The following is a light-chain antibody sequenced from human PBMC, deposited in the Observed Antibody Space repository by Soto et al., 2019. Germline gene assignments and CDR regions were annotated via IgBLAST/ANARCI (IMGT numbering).Light chain of an antibody. CDR1: QSVSSH. Sequence: EIVLTQSPATLSLSPGERATLSCGASQSVSSHLAWYQQKPGQAPRLLIYDASNRATGIPARFSGSGSGTDFTLTISRLEPEDFAVYYCQQYGSSPGLTFGGGTKVDI. V-gene: IGKV3D-20*01. CDR3: QQYGSSPGLT. J-gene: IGKJ4*01. CDR2: DAS.